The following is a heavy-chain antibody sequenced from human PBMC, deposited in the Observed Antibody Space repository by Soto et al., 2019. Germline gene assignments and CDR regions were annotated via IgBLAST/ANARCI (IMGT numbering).Heavy chain of an antibody. CDR1: FGSISVTNVF. CDR2: IDYSGTA. V-gene: IGHV4-39*01. J-gene: IGHJ4*02. CDR3: ARITGRHLDY. Sequence: APETLSLTCTDSFGSISVTNVFWGWVRQPPGKGLEWIGNIDYSGTAYFSPSLATRVTFHVDASKNQFSLTLYSVNVADTAVYYCARITGRHLDYWGQGILVTVS. D-gene: IGHD1-20*01.